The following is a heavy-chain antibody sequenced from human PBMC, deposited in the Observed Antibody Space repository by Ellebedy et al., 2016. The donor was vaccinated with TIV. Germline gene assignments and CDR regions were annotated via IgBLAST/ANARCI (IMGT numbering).Heavy chain of an antibody. CDR2: IGHDGSNK. D-gene: IGHD1-26*01. V-gene: IGHV3-33*01. CDR1: GITFSTHN. J-gene: IGHJ3*01. Sequence: GESLKISCTASGITFSTHNLHWARHAPGKGLEWVAVIGHDGSNKYYAASLEGRFTISRDNSKNKLYLQMNSLRLDDTAVYYCARVGWDLVAASDVWGHGTMVTVSS. CDR3: ARVGWDLVAASDV.